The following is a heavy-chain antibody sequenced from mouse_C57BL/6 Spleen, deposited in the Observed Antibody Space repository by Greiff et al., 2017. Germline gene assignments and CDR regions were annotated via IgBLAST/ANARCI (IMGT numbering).Heavy chain of an antibody. CDR1: GFTFSSYT. Sequence: EVKVVESGGGLVKPGGSLKLSCAASGFTFSSYTMSWVRQTPEKRLEWVATISGGGGNPYYPDSVKGRFTISRDNAKNTLYLQMSSLRSEDTALYYCARHVGFYYFDYWGPGTTLTVSS. CDR2: ISGGGGNP. V-gene: IGHV5-9*01. CDR3: ARHVGFYYFDY. J-gene: IGHJ2*01.